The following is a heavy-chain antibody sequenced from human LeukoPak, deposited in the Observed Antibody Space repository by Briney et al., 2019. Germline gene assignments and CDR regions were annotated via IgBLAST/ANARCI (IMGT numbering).Heavy chain of an antibody. CDR2: INHSGST. CDR3: ARGRYLYDF. Sequence: SEALSLTCAVYGGSFSGYYWSWIRQPPGKGLGWIGEINHSGSTNYNPSLKNRVTISVDTSKNQFSLKLSSVTAADTAVYYCARGRYLYDFWGQGTLVTVSS. V-gene: IGHV4-34*01. D-gene: IGHD3-3*01. J-gene: IGHJ4*02. CDR1: GGSFSGYY.